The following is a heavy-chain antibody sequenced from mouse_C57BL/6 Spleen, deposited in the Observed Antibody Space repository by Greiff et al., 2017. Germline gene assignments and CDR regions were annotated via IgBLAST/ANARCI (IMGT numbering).Heavy chain of an antibody. J-gene: IGHJ2*01. CDR3: ARSGSSSLYFDY. Sequence: QVQLQQSGAELVKPGASVKISCKASGYAFSSYWMNWVKQRPGKGLEWIGQIYPGDGDTNYNGKFKGKATLTADKSSSTAYMQLSSLTSEDSAVYFCARSGSSSLYFDYWGQGTTLTVSS. V-gene: IGHV1-80*01. D-gene: IGHD1-1*01. CDR1: GYAFSSYW. CDR2: IYPGDGDT.